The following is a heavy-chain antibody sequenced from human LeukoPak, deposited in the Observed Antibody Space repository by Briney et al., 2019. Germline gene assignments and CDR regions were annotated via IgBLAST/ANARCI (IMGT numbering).Heavy chain of an antibody. V-gene: IGHV1-69*13. CDR1: GGTFSSYA. J-gene: IGHJ6*03. Sequence: SVKVSCKASGGTFSSYAISWVRQAPGQGLEWMGGIIPIFGTANYAQKFQGRVTITADESTSTAYMELSSLRSEDTAVYYCARGTYYDFWSGPPYYYYMDVWGKGTTVTVSS. CDR3: ARGTYYDFWSGPPYYYYMDV. CDR2: IIPIFGTA. D-gene: IGHD3-3*01.